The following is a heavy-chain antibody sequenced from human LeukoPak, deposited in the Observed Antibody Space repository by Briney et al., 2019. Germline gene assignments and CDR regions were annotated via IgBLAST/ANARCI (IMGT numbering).Heavy chain of an antibody. V-gene: IGHV1-2*02. Sequence: GASVKVPCKAFGYTFPGYYMPWVGQAPGQGLEWMGWINPNSGGTNYAQKFQGRVTMTRDTSISTAYMELSRLRSDDTAVYYCATDSSSSNWFDPWGQGTLVTVSS. D-gene: IGHD6-13*01. CDR1: GYTFPGYY. CDR3: ATDSSSSNWFDP. J-gene: IGHJ5*02. CDR2: INPNSGGT.